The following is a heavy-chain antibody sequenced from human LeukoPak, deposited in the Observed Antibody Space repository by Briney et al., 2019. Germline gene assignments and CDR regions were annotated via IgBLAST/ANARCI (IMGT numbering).Heavy chain of an antibody. Sequence: SETLSLTCTVSGGSISNYYWSWIRQPPGKGLEWVGYIYYSGSTNYNPSLKSRVTISVDTSKNQFSPKLSSVTAADTAVYYCARLDVQPKSISYYYMDVWGKGTTVTVSS. V-gene: IGHV4-59*01. CDR2: IYYSGST. J-gene: IGHJ6*03. D-gene: IGHD3/OR15-3a*01. CDR3: ARLDVQPKSISYYYMDV. CDR1: GGSISNYY.